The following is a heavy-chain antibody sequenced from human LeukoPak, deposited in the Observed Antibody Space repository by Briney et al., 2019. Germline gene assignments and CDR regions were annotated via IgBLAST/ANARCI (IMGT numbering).Heavy chain of an antibody. J-gene: IGHJ4*02. CDR1: GFPFGSHA. CDR2: VWYDGSKK. D-gene: IGHD3-16*01. V-gene: IGHV3-33*01. Sequence: PGGSLRLSCVASGFPFGSHAMHWVRQAPGKGLEWVAVVWYDGSKKYYADSVKGRFTISRDDSKNTLSLQMNSLRAEDTAVYYCARENEIVPSYYFDYWGQGILVAVSS. CDR3: ARENEIVPSYYFDY.